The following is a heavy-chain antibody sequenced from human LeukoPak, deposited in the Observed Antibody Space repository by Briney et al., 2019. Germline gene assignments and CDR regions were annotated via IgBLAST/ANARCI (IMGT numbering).Heavy chain of an antibody. D-gene: IGHD3-22*01. J-gene: IGHJ4*02. V-gene: IGHV4-59*01. CDR1: GGSISSYY. CDR2: IYYSGST. CDR3: ARDSSGYRRGSFDC. Sequence: PSETLSLTCTVSGGSISSYYWSWIRQPPGKGLEWIGYIYYSGSTNYNPSLKSRVTISVDTSNNQFSLKLSSVTAADTAVYYCARDSSGYRRGSFDCWGQGTLVTVSS.